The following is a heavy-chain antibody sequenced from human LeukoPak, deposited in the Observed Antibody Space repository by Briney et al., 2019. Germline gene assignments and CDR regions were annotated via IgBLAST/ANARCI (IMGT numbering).Heavy chain of an antibody. CDR1: GYTFTRYY. Sequence: ASVKVSCKASGYTFTRYYMHWGRQAPGQGLEWMGIINPSGGSTSYAQKFQDRVTMTRDTSTSTVYMELSSLRSEDTAVYYCARDVEMGTITSPDYWGQGTRVTVSS. CDR3: ARDVEMGTITSPDY. J-gene: IGHJ4*02. CDR2: INPSGGST. V-gene: IGHV1-46*01. D-gene: IGHD5-24*01.